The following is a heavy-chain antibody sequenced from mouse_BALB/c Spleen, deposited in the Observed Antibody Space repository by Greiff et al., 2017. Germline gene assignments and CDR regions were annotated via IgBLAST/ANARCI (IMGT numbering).Heavy chain of an antibody. CDR3: VRNYGSRGYYAMDY. Sequence: EVQLVESGGGLVQPKGSLKLSCAASGFTFNTYAMNWVRQAPGKGLEWVARIRSKSNNYATYYADSVKDRFTISRDDSQSMLYLQMNNLKTEDTAMYYCVRNYGSRGYYAMDYWGQGTSVTVSS. J-gene: IGHJ4*01. CDR2: IRSKSNNYAT. CDR1: GFTFNTYA. D-gene: IGHD1-1*01. V-gene: IGHV10-1*02.